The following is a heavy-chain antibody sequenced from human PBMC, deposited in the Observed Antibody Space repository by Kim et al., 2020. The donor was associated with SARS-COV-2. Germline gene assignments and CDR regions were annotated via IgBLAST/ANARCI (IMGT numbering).Heavy chain of an antibody. J-gene: IGHJ4*02. D-gene: IGHD2-21*02. CDR3: ARHYDLATYCGGDCYAFDY. Sequence: SRVTISVDTSKNQFSLKLSSVTAADTAVYYCARHYDLATYCGGDCYAFDYWGQGTLVTVSS. V-gene: IGHV4-59*08.